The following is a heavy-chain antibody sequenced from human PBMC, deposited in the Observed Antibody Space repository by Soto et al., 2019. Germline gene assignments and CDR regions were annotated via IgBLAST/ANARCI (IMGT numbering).Heavy chain of an antibody. CDR1: GGTFSSYA. D-gene: IGHD3-22*01. CDR2: IIPIFGTA. Sequence: HVPLVQSGAEVKKPGSSVKVSCKASGGTFSSYAISWVRQAPGQGLEWMGGIIPIFGTANYAQKFQGRVTITADESTSTAYMELSSLRSEDTAVYYCARGPYYYDSSGYWPYYYYGMDVWGQGTTVTVSS. CDR3: ARGPYYYDSSGYWPYYYYGMDV. V-gene: IGHV1-69*01. J-gene: IGHJ6*02.